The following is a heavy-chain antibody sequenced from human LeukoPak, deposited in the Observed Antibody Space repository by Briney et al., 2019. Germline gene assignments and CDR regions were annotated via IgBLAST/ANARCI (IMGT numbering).Heavy chain of an antibody. CDR2: IYSSGST. Sequence: PWETLSLTCIVSGTSVNNYYWSWIRQPAGKGLEWIGRIYSSGSTNYNLSLTSRVSISVDKSKNQVSLKLESVTAADTAVYYCARERVGYDTSGRGPRFDSWGQETLVTVSS. D-gene: IGHD3-22*01. CDR3: ARERVGYDTSGRGPRFDS. J-gene: IGHJ4*02. V-gene: IGHV4-4*07. CDR1: GTSVNNYY.